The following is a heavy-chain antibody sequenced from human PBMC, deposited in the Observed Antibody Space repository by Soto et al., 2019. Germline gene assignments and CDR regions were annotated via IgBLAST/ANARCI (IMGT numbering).Heavy chain of an antibody. Sequence: QVQLHQWGAGLLKPSETLSLACSIYSGSFSGYYWSWIRQPPGKGLEWIGEISQGGNTNYSPSLKSRVSISIDTSKKQFSLNLASVSAADTAVYYCARAPKVSGSSQTRPDFWGQGTLVTVSS. J-gene: IGHJ4*02. CDR3: ARAPKVSGSSQTRPDF. CDR2: ISQGGNT. V-gene: IGHV4-34*01. D-gene: IGHD6-6*01. CDR1: SGSFSGYY.